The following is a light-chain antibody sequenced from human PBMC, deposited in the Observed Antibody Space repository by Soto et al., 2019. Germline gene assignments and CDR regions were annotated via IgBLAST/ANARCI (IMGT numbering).Light chain of an antibody. V-gene: IGLV7-46*01. CDR1: TGAVTSGHY. Sequence: QAVVTQEPSLTVSPGGTVTLTCGSSTGAVTSGHYPYWFQQKPGQAPRTLIYDTSNKHSWTPARFSGSLLGGKAALTLSGAQPEAEAEYYCLLSYSGARQGVFGGGTQLTVL. CDR3: LLSYSGARQGV. J-gene: IGLJ2*01. CDR2: DTS.